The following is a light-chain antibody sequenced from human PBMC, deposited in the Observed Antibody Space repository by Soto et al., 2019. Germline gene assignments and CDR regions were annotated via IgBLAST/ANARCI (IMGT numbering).Light chain of an antibody. CDR2: DVT. CDR3: SSYTSSSTYV. CDR1: SSDVGGYNY. J-gene: IGLJ1*01. Sequence: QSALPQPASVSGSPGQSIAISCTGTSSDVGGYNYVSWYQQHPGKAPKLIIYDVTNRPSGVSNRFSGSKSGNTASLTISGLQAEDEADYYCSSYTSSSTYVFGTGNKVTVL. V-gene: IGLV2-14*01.